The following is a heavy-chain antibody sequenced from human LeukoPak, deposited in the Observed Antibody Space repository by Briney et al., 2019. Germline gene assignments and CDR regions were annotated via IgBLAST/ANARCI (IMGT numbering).Heavy chain of an antibody. CDR3: AKAAPGDCSSTYCSLFDN. CDR1: GFTFNNYA. V-gene: IGHV3-23*01. J-gene: IGHJ4*02. CDR2: IFIGGVGT. Sequence: GGSLRLSCAASGFTFNNYAMSWVRQTPGRGLEWVSTIFIGGVGTYYADSVKGRFTISRDKSKNTLYLQMDSLRVEDTAVYYCAKAAPGDCSSTYCSLFDNWGQGTLVTVSS. D-gene: IGHD2-2*01.